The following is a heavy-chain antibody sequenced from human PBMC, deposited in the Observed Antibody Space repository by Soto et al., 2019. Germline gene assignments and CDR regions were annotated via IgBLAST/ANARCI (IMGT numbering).Heavy chain of an antibody. V-gene: IGHV1-2*02. CDR1: GYTFTGYY. CDR2: INPNSGGT. J-gene: IGHJ4*02. D-gene: IGHD3-10*01. CDR3: ARGSAEVEPYFDY. Sequence: ASVKVSCKASGYTFTGYYMHWVRQAPGQGLEWMGWINPNSGGTNYAQKFQGRVTMTRDTSISTAYMELSRLRSDDTAVYYCARGSAEVEPYFDYWGQGTLVTVSS.